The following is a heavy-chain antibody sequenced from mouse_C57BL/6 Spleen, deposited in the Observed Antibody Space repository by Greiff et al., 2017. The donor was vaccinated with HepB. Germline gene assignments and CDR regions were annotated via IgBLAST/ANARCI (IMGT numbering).Heavy chain of an antibody. CDR2: INPGSGGT. V-gene: IGHV1-54*01. J-gene: IGHJ2*01. CDR1: GYAFTNYL. D-gene: IGHD2-4*01. CDR3: AKRGDYDYDDGYFDY. Sequence: VQLQQSGAELVRPGTSVKVSCKASGYAFTNYLIEWVKQRPGQGLEWIGVINPGSGGTNYNEKFKGKATLTADKSSSTAYMQLSSLTSEDSAVYFCAKRGDYDYDDGYFDYWGQGTTLTVSS.